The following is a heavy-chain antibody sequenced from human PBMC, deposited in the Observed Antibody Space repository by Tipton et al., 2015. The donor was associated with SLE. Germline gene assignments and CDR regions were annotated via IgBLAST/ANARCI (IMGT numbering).Heavy chain of an antibody. CDR1: GGSLSGYW. CDR3: ARPVEMATIGAFDI. Sequence: TLSLTCTVYGGSLSGYWWSWIRQSPGKGLEWIGEIYPTGRTDYNPSLMSRVTISVDTSKNQFSLKLSSVTAADTAVYYCARPVEMATIGAFDIWGQGTMVTVSS. J-gene: IGHJ3*02. CDR2: IYPTGRT. D-gene: IGHD5-24*01. V-gene: IGHV4-34*01.